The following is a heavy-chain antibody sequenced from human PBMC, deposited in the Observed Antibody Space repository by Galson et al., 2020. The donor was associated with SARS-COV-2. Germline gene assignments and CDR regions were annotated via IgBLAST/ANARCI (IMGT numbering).Heavy chain of an antibody. D-gene: IGHD3-10*01. V-gene: IGHV3-74*01. J-gene: IGHJ4*02. CDR1: GFTFSDYW. CDR3: ARVDLWFGGQVVGHFDS. Sequence: GGSLRLSCAASGFTFSDYWMHWVRQAPGKGLVWVSRINSDGSDTDYADSVKGRFTISRDNAKNTLYLQMSSLRATDTAVYYCARVDLWFGGQVVGHFDSWGQGTLVTVSS. CDR2: INSDGSDT.